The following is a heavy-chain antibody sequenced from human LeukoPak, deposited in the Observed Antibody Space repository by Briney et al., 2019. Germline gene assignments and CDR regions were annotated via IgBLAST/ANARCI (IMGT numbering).Heavy chain of an antibody. CDR3: ARVGSSGWYVHTTLDY. D-gene: IGHD6-19*01. J-gene: IGHJ4*02. Sequence: ASVKVSCKASGYTFSHYYIHWVRQAPGQGLDWMACINPRNGDTNYAQKFQGRVTMTRDTSISTAYMELTRLISDDTAVYYCARVGSSGWYVHTTLDYWGQGTLVTVSS. CDR1: GYTFSHYY. CDR2: INPRNGDT. V-gene: IGHV1-2*02.